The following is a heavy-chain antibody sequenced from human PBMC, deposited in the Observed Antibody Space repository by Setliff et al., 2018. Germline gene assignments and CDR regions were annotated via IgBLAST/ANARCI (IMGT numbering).Heavy chain of an antibody. V-gene: IGHV1-69*05. CDR2: IIPFFGTT. J-gene: IGHJ4*02. CDR3: ARDSRTYYYDTTGPHFDY. D-gene: IGHD3-22*01. Sequence: SVKVSCKASGGTFSSYAISWVRQAPGQGLEWMGGIIPFFGTTNYAQKFQGRVTITTDESTNTAYMELSSLRSEETAVYYCARDSRTYYYDTTGPHFDYWGQGTLVTVSS. CDR1: GGTFSSYA.